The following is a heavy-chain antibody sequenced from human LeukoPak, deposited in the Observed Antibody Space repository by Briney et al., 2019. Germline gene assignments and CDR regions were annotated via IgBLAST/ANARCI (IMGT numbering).Heavy chain of an antibody. D-gene: IGHD3-3*02. Sequence: PGGSLRLSCTASGFTFSTYDMNWVRQAPGKGLEWVSFISNSGDIIKYADSVKGRFTISRDNAENSLYLQMNSLRAEDTAIYYCAKIRAPAYDFWGQGTMVTVSS. V-gene: IGHV3-48*03. CDR1: GFTFSTYD. CDR2: ISNSGDII. CDR3: AKIRAPAYDF. J-gene: IGHJ3*01.